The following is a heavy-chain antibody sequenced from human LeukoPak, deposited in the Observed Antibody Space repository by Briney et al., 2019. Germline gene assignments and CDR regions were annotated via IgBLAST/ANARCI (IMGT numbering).Heavy chain of an antibody. D-gene: IGHD3-9*01. CDR3: AREQTVGDILTGYYLYDY. V-gene: IGHV1-18*01. CDR1: GYTFTSYG. Sequence: GASVKVSCKASGYTFTSYGISWVRQAPGHGLKWMGWISAYNGNTNYAQKLQGRVTMTTDTSTSTAYMELRSLRSDDTAVYYCAREQTVGDILTGYYLYDYWGQGTLVTVSS. J-gene: IGHJ4*02. CDR2: ISAYNGNT.